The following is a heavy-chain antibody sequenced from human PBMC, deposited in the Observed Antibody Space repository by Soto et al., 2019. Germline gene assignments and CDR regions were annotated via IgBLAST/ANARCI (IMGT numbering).Heavy chain of an antibody. Sequence: SETLSLTCAVYGGSFSGYYWSWIRQPPGKGLEWIGEINHSGSTNYNPSLKSRVTISVDTSKNQFSLKLSSVTAADTAVYYCARRNLKYCSGGSCSNRPRYWYFDFWGRGTLVTVSS. D-gene: IGHD2-15*01. V-gene: IGHV4-34*01. J-gene: IGHJ2*01. CDR3: ARRNLKYCSGGSCSNRPRYWYFDF. CDR2: INHSGST. CDR1: GGSFSGYY.